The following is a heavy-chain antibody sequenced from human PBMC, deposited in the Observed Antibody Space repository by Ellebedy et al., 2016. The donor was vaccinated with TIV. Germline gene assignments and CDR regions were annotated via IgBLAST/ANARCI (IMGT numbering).Heavy chain of an antibody. CDR2: IIPIFGTA. Sequence: SVKVSXXASGYTFTSYGISWVRQAPGQGLEWMGGIIPIFGTANYAQKFQGRVTITADESTSTAYMELSSLRSEDTAVYYCARVGATHADYWGQGTLVTVSS. CDR1: GYTFTSYG. V-gene: IGHV1-69*13. J-gene: IGHJ4*02. D-gene: IGHD1-26*01. CDR3: ARVGATHADY.